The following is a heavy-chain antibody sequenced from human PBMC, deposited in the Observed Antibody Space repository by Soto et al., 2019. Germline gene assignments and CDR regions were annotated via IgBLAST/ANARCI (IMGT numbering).Heavy chain of an antibody. Sequence: EVQLVESGGGLVQPGGSLRLSCAASGFTVSSNSMSWVRQAPGKGLEWVSVIYSGGSTNYADSVRGRFTISRDNSKNTLYLHMNSLRAEDTAGYYCAREGVVAASDWGQGTLVTVSS. J-gene: IGHJ4*02. CDR1: GFTVSSNS. D-gene: IGHD2-15*01. V-gene: IGHV3-66*01. CDR3: AREGVVAASD. CDR2: IYSGGST.